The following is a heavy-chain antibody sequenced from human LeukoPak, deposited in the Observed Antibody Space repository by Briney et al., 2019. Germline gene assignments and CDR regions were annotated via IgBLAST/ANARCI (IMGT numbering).Heavy chain of an antibody. Sequence: SVKVSCKASGGTFSSYAISWVRQAPGQGLEWMGGTIPIFGTANYAQKFQGRVTITTDESTSTAYMELSSLRSEDTAVYYCARGLVYYDSSGPAFDIWGQGTMVTVSS. J-gene: IGHJ3*02. D-gene: IGHD3-22*01. CDR2: TIPIFGTA. CDR3: ARGLVYYDSSGPAFDI. CDR1: GGTFSSYA. V-gene: IGHV1-69*05.